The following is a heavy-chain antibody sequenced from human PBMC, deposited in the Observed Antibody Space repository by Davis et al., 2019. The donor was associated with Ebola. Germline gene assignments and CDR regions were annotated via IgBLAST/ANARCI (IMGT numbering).Heavy chain of an antibody. Sequence: GGSLRLSCAASGFTFSSYAMSWVRQAPGKGLEWVSTISGSGGSTYYADSVKGRFTISRDNSKNTLYLQMNSLRAEDTAVYYCAKEETYYYDSSGYLYYYYGMDVWGQGTTVTVSS. V-gene: IGHV3-23*01. CDR2: ISGSGGST. CDR1: GFTFSSYA. D-gene: IGHD3-22*01. J-gene: IGHJ6*02. CDR3: AKEETYYYDSSGYLYYYYGMDV.